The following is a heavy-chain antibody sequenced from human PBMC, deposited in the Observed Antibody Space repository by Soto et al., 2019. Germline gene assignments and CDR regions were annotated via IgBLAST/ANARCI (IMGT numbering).Heavy chain of an antibody. CDR3: AKSGTPVTTFWYFDL. Sequence: HVQLVESGGGVVQPGKSLRLSCVASGFKFSYYGMHWVRQAPGKGLEWVAVISYDGDNIYYGDSVKGRFSISRDDSKNTVYLQMDSLRAEYTAVYYCAKSGTPVTTFWYFDLWGRGTPVSVSS. CDR1: GFKFSYYG. CDR2: ISYDGDNI. V-gene: IGHV3-30*18. D-gene: IGHD4-17*01. J-gene: IGHJ2*01.